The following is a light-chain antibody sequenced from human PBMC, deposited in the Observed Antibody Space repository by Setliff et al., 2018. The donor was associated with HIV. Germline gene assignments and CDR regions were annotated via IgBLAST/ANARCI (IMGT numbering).Light chain of an antibody. CDR2: DVS. Sequence: QSALAQPRSVSGSPGQSVTISCTGTSSVVGASNSVSWYQHHPGKAPKVIIYDVSDRPSGVPDRFSGSKSGNTASLTISGLQAEDEADYYCCSYAGSYTSLYVFGTGTKATVL. CDR1: SSVVGASNS. CDR3: CSYAGSYTSLYV. J-gene: IGLJ1*01. V-gene: IGLV2-11*01.